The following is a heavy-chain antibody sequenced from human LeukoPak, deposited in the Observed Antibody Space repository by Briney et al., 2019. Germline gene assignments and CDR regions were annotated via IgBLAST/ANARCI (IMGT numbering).Heavy chain of an antibody. CDR2: ISGSGGST. CDR1: GFTFSSDA. D-gene: IGHD3-10*01. CDR3: AKDMSTVIRGVMEDAFDI. Sequence: PSGGSLRLSCAASGFTFSSDAKSWVRQAPGKGLEWVSAISGSGGSTYYADSVKGWFTISRNNSKNTLYLQLNSLRAEDRAVYYCAKDMSTVIRGVMEDAFDIWGQGTMVTVSS. V-gene: IGHV3-23*01. J-gene: IGHJ3*02.